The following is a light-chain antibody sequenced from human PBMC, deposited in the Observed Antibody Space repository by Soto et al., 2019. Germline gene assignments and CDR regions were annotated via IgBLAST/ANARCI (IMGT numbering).Light chain of an antibody. CDR1: RSISDW. CDR3: LQYSSHSWT. CDR2: DAS. V-gene: IGKV1-5*01. J-gene: IGKJ1*01. Sequence: DIQMTQSPSTLSASVGDRVTITCRASRSISDWLAWYQQKPGKAPELLIFDASSLKSGVPSRFSGSGSGTELTITISRLQPDDVETYYCLQYSSHSWTFGQGTKVDI.